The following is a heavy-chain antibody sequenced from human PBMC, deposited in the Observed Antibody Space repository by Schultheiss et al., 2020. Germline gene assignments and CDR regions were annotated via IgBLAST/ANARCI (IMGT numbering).Heavy chain of an antibody. D-gene: IGHD4/OR15-4a*01. Sequence: SETLSLTCTVSGGSISSYYWSWIRQPPGKGLEWIGYIYYSGSTYYNPSLKSRVTISVDTSKNQFSLKLSSVTAADTAVYYCARGGLGAGAPRYWGQGTLVTVSS. J-gene: IGHJ4*02. CDR1: GGSISSYY. CDR3: ARGGLGAGAPRY. CDR2: IYYSGST. V-gene: IGHV4-59*12.